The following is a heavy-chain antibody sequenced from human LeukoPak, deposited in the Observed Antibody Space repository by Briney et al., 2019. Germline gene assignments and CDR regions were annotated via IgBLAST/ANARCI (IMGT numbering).Heavy chain of an antibody. D-gene: IGHD3-22*01. Sequence: GGSLRLSCAASGFTFSSYGMHWVRQAPGKGLEWVAFIRYDGTNKYYADSVKGRFTISRDNSKNTLYLQMNSLRVEDTAVYYCAKDQGSGSYYYYMDVWGKGTRSPSP. CDR1: GFTFSSYG. CDR2: IRYDGTNK. J-gene: IGHJ6*03. V-gene: IGHV3-30*02. CDR3: AKDQGSGSYYYYMDV.